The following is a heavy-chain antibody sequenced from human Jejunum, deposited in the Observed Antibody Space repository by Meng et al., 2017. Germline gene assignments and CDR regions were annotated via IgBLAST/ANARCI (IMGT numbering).Heavy chain of an antibody. CDR2: INYRGNT. D-gene: IGHD6-13*01. CDR1: GGSISTNSYW. V-gene: IGHV4-39*01. Sequence: QLQLQDSGPGLVKPSETLSLSCRVSGGSISTNSYWWAWIRQPPGKGLEWIGTINYRGNTYYSPSLKSRVTISVDTSKNQFSLKLNSVTAADTALYYCARRGIATAVVLFDPWGQGTLVTVSS. CDR3: ARRGIATAVVLFDP. J-gene: IGHJ5*02.